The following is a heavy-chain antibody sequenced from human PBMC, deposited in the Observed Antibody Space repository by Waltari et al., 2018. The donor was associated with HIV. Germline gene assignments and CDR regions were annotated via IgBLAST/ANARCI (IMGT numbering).Heavy chain of an antibody. D-gene: IGHD6-13*01. V-gene: IGHV1-69-2*01. CDR3: ASLAAAGYFDA. CDR2: IYTEEWET. Sequence: EVHLVQSGPEVMKPGATLQISCRVSGYTFTDHYIHWVQEAPGKGIEWMGLIYTEEWETEYAEKFQGRLTITAETSLDTVYMELTSLRSDDAAVYYCASLAAAGYFDAWGQGTLLTVSS. J-gene: IGHJ4*02. CDR1: GYTFTDHY.